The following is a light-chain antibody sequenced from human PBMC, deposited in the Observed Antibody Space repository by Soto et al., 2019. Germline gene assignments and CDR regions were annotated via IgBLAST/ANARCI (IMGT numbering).Light chain of an antibody. Sequence: QSALTQPRSVSGSPGQSVSISCTGTISDVAGYNYVSWYQHHPGKAPKLLISDVTKRPLWVPDRFSGSKSGNTASLTISELQAEDEADYYCSSYAGNNNLVFGGGTQLTVL. CDR2: DVT. CDR1: ISDVAGYNY. J-gene: IGLJ2*01. V-gene: IGLV2-11*01. CDR3: SSYAGNNNLV.